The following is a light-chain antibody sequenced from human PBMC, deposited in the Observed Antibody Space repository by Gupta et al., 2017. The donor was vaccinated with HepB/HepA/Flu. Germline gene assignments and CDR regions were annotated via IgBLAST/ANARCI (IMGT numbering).Light chain of an antibody. CDR3: AVWDGSLKAWV. CDR1: SSNIGSYT. J-gene: IGLJ3*02. CDR2: SDN. V-gene: IGLV1-44*01. Sequence: QSVLTQTPSASETPGQRDTMSCSGSSSNIGSYTVNWYQQVPGTAPKLLIYSDNPRPSGVPDRFSGSKSGISASLVISGLQSEDEADYYCAVWDGSLKAWVFGGGTKLTVL.